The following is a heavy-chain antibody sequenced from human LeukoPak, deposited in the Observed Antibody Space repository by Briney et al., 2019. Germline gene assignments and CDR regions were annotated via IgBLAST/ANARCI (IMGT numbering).Heavy chain of an antibody. CDR3: AKDRATVTLAEYFQH. Sequence: GGSLRLSCAASGFTFSSYGMSWVRQAPGKGLEWVSAISGSGGSTYYADSVKGRFTISRDNSKNTLYLQMNSLRAEDTAVYYCAKDRATVTLAEYFQHWGQGTLVTVSS. V-gene: IGHV3-23*01. CDR2: ISGSGGST. D-gene: IGHD4-17*01. J-gene: IGHJ1*01. CDR1: GFTFSSYG.